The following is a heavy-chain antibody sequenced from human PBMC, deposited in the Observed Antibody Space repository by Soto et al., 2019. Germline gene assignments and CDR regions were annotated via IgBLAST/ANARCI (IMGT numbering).Heavy chain of an antibody. D-gene: IGHD3-22*01. J-gene: IGHJ4*02. V-gene: IGHV3-23*01. CDR3: AKNYDSSGYYLELYDD. CDR1: GFTFSSYA. CDR2: ISGSGGST. Sequence: GGSLRLSCAASGFTFSSYAMSWVRQAPGKGLEWVSAISGSGGSTYYADSVKGRFTISRDNSKNTLYLQMNSLRAEDTAVYYCAKNYDSSGYYLELYDDRGQGTLVTVSS.